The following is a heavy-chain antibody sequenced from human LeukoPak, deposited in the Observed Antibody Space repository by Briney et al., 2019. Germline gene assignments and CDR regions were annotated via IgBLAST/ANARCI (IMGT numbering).Heavy chain of an antibody. Sequence: SETLSLTCTVSGGSISSYYWSWIRQPPGKGLEWIGYIYYSGSTNYNPSLKSRVTISVDRSKNQFSLKLSSVTAADTAVYYCARGAHYDFWSGYYRGGMGSPLDYWGQGTLVTVSS. D-gene: IGHD3-3*01. V-gene: IGHV4-59*12. J-gene: IGHJ4*02. CDR3: ARGAHYDFWSGYYRGGMGSPLDY. CDR2: IYYSGST. CDR1: GGSISSYY.